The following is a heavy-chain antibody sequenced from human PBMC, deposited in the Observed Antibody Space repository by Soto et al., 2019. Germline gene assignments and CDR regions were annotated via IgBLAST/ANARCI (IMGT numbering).Heavy chain of an antibody. Sequence: QITLKESGPTLVKPTQTLTLTCTFSGFSLSTTGVGVGWIRQPAGKALEWLALIYWDDDKRYSPFLNSRLTITKDTSKNQVVLTMPNMDPVDTATYYCARARLYCTGGSCTTGFDYWGQGTLVTVSS. J-gene: IGHJ4*02. CDR1: GFSLSTTGVG. V-gene: IGHV2-5*02. D-gene: IGHD2-15*01. CDR3: ARARLYCTGGSCTTGFDY. CDR2: IYWDDDK.